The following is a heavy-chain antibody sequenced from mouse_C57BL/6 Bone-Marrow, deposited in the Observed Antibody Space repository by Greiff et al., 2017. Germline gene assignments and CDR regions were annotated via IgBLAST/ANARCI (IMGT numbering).Heavy chain of an antibody. J-gene: IGHJ3*01. CDR3: ARHPPYYSNYEGGFFAY. Sequence: EVQRVESGGDLVKPGGSLKLSCAASGFTFSSYGMSWVRQTPDKRLEWVATISSGGSYTYYPDSVKGRFTISRDNAKNTLYLQMSSLKSEDTAMYYCARHPPYYSNYEGGFFAYWGQGTLVTVSA. CDR2: ISSGGSYT. CDR1: GFTFSSYG. D-gene: IGHD2-5*01. V-gene: IGHV5-6*01.